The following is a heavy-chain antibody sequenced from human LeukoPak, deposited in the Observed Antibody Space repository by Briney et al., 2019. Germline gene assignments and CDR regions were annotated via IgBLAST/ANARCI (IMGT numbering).Heavy chain of an antibody. V-gene: IGHV4-30-4*07. D-gene: IGHD3-22*01. Sequence: SETLSLTCAVSGGSISSGGYSWSWIRQPPGKGLEWIGYIYYSGSTYYNPSLKSRVTISVDTSKNQFSLKLSSVTAADTAVYYCASGYYDSSGSNWFDPWGQGTLVTVSS. CDR3: ASGYYDSSGSNWFDP. CDR1: GGSISSGGYS. J-gene: IGHJ5*02. CDR2: IYYSGST.